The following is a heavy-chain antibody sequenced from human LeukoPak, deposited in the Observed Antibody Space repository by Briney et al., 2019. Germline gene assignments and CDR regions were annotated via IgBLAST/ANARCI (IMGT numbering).Heavy chain of an antibody. CDR2: VYYSGNT. V-gene: IGHV4-39*01. D-gene: IGHD3-16*02. CDR1: GGSISSSWYY. Sequence: SETLTLTCAVSGGSISSSWYYWGWIRQPPGKGLEWIGSVYYSGNTYFNPSLKSRVTISVDTSKNQFFLKLSSVTAADTAVYYCASVVIIEIGGAIVHNWFDYWGQGTLVTVSS. CDR3: ASVVIIEIGGAIVHNWFDY. J-gene: IGHJ5*01.